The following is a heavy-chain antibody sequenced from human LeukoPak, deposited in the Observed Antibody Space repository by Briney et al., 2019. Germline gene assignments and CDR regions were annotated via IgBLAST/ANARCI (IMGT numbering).Heavy chain of an antibody. V-gene: IGHV1-8*01. CDR2: MNPNSGNT. J-gene: IGHJ5*02. CDR1: GYTFTSYD. Sequence: ASVTVSCKASGYTFTSYDINWVRQATGQGLEWMGWMNPNSGNTGYAQKFQGRVTMTRNTSISTAYMELSSLRSEDTAVYYCAREDRLGNWFDPWGQGTLVTVSS. CDR3: AREDRLGNWFDP.